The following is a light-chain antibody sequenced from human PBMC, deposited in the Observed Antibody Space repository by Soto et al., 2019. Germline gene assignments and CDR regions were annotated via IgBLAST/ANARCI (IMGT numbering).Light chain of an antibody. CDR2: GAS. J-gene: IGKJ2*01. CDR1: QSVSSN. Sequence: EIVMTQSPATLSVSPGERATLSCRASQSVSSNLAWYQQKPGQAPRLLIYGASTRTTGIPARFSGSWSGTEFTLTFSSLQSEDFAIYYCQQYNNWPFTFGQGTKLDIK. CDR3: QQYNNWPFT. V-gene: IGKV3-15*01.